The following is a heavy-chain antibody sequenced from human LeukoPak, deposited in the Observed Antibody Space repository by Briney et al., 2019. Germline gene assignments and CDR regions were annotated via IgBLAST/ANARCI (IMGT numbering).Heavy chain of an antibody. J-gene: IGHJ4*02. D-gene: IGHD4-17*01. V-gene: IGHV4-30-2*01. Sequence: KTSETLSLTCAVSGGSISSGGYSWSWIRQPPGKGLEWIGYIYHSGSTYYNPSLKSRVTISVDRSKNQFSLKLSSVTAADTAVYYCARVSPTVSFDYWGQGTLVTVSS. CDR3: ARVSPTVSFDY. CDR1: GGSISSGGYS. CDR2: IYHSGST.